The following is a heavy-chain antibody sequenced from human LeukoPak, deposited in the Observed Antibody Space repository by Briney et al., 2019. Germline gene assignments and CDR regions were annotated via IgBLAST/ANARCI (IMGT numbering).Heavy chain of an antibody. Sequence: GGSLRLSCAASGFTFRSYGIHWVRQAPGKGLEWVAVIRYDGSNKYYADSVKGRFTISRDNSKNTLYLQMNSLRPEDTAVYYCAKSPPGWLLPFYMDVCGKGTTVTVSS. D-gene: IGHD3-9*01. V-gene: IGHV3-33*06. CDR1: GFTFRSYG. CDR3: AKSPPGWLLPFYMDV. CDR2: IRYDGSNK. J-gene: IGHJ6*03.